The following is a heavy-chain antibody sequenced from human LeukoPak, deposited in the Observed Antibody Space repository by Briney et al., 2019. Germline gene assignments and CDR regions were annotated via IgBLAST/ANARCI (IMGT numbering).Heavy chain of an antibody. J-gene: IGHJ6*02. V-gene: IGHV4-34*01. CDR1: GGSFSGYY. CDR3: ARAPLIIAAAPFFYGMDV. D-gene: IGHD6-13*01. Sequence: SETLSLTCAVYGGSFSGYYWSWIRQPPGKGLEWIGEIYHSGSTNYNPSLKSRVTISVDKSKNQFSLKLSSVTAADTAVYYCARAPLIIAAAPFFYGMDVWGQGTTVTVSS. CDR2: IYHSGST.